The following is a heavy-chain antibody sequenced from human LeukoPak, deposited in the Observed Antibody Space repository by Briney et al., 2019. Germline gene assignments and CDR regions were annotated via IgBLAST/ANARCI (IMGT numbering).Heavy chain of an antibody. CDR2: ISSGGANS. D-gene: IGHD3-16*02. V-gene: IGHV3-23*01. J-gene: IGHJ3*01. Sequence: GGSLRLSCAASGFTFSGSAMSWVRQAPGEGLEWVSLISSGGANSYYTDSVRGRFTISRDKSKDTLFLQMNSLRAEDTAIYYCARDMQLSTWGLGTMVTVPS. CDR3: ARDMQLST. CDR1: GFTFSGSA.